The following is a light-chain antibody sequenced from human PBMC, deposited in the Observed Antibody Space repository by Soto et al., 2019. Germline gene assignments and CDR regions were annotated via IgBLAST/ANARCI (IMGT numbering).Light chain of an antibody. J-gene: IGKJ1*01. V-gene: IGKV3-20*01. CDR3: QQYGSSPTWT. CDR1: QSVSSNY. Sequence: ESVLTQSPGTLSLSPGERATLSCRASQSVSSNYLAWYQQKPGQAPRLLIYGVSTRATGIPDRFSASGSGTDFTLPISSREPEDSAVYYCQQYGSSPTWTFGQGTKVES. CDR2: GVS.